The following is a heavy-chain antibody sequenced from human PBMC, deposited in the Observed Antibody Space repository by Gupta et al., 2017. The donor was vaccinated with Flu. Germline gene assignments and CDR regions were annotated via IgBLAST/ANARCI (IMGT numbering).Heavy chain of an antibody. CDR3: TRAEAYCGDGCPKGGYMDV. Sequence: VRQAPGKGLEWVGRIRNKVHGLTTEYAASVRGRFTISRDDSKNSLYLHMSRMKIEATAVYYCTRAEAYCGDGCPKGGYMDVWGKGTTVTVSS. D-gene: IGHD2-21*02. J-gene: IGHJ6*03. CDR2: IRNKVHGLTT. V-gene: IGHV3-72*01.